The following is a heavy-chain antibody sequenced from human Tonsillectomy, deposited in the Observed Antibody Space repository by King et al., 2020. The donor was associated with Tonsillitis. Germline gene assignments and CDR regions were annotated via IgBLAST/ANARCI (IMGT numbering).Heavy chain of an antibody. Sequence: VQLVESGAEVKKPGASVKVSCKASGYTFTDYYMHWVRQAPGQGLEWMGRISTTSGGTIYAQRFQGRVTMTRDTSINTAYMELSRLKSDDTAVYYCAKALLGFEDYWGQGTLVTVSS. CDR1: GYTFTDYY. CDR3: AKALLGFEDY. V-gene: IGHV1-2*06. CDR2: ISTTSGGT. J-gene: IGHJ4*02. D-gene: IGHD3-10*01.